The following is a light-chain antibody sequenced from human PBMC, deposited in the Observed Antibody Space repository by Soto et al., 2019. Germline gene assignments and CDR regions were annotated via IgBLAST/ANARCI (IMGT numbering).Light chain of an antibody. CDR3: MQTLQAPKT. Sequence: DIVLTQSPLSLPVTPGEPASISCRSSQSLLHSNGDTYLDWYLQKPGQSPQLLVYLGYKRASGVPERFSGSGSGADFTLKISRVEAEDVGVYYCMQTLQAPKTFGPGTKVDIK. CDR1: QSLLHSNGDTY. J-gene: IGKJ3*01. V-gene: IGKV2-28*01. CDR2: LGY.